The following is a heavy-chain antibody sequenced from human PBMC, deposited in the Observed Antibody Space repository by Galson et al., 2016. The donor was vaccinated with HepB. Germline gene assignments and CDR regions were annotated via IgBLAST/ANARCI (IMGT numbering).Heavy chain of an antibody. V-gene: IGHV1-3*01. CDR2: INAGNDNT. D-gene: IGHD6-13*01. CDR3: ARPYSSSWYGVGYFFDY. J-gene: IGHJ4*02. Sequence: SVKVSCKASGYTLTSYAMHWVRQAPGQRLEWMGWINAGNDNTKYSQKFQGRVTITRDTSASTAYMELSSLRSEDTAVYYCARPYSSSWYGVGYFFDYWGQGTLVTVSS. CDR1: GYTLTSYA.